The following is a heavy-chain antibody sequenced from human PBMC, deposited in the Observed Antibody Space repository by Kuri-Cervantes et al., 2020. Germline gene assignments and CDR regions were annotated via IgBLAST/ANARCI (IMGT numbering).Heavy chain of an antibody. CDR1: GYTFTSYG. Sequence: ASVKVSCKASGYTFTSYGISWVRQAPGQGLEWMGIINPSGGSTSYAQKFQGRVTMTRDTSTSTAYMELRSLRSDDTAVYYCARRRRVTGNCDYWGQGTLVTVSS. J-gene: IGHJ4*02. D-gene: IGHD1-14*01. CDR2: INPSGGST. CDR3: ARRRRVTGNCDY. V-gene: IGHV1-46*01.